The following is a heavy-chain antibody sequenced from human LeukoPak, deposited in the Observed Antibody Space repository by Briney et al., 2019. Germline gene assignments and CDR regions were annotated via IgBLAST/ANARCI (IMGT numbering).Heavy chain of an antibody. V-gene: IGHV3-30*18. D-gene: IGHD6-19*01. J-gene: IGHJ6*02. CDR3: AKDRAAVAGYYYYGMDV. Sequence: GRSLRLSCAASGFTFSSYGMHWVRQAPGKGLEWVAVISYDGSNKYYADSVKGRFTISRDNSKNTLYLQMNSLRAEDTAVCYCAKDRAAVAGYYYYGMDVWGQGTTVTVSS. CDR1: GFTFSSYG. CDR2: ISYDGSNK.